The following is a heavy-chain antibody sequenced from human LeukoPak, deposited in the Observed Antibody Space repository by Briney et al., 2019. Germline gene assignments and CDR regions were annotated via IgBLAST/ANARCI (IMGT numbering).Heavy chain of an antibody. CDR2: ISSSSSYI. V-gene: IGHV3-21*01. CDR3: ARVISCSGGSCYIADY. J-gene: IGHJ4*02. D-gene: IGHD2-15*01. Sequence: GGSLRLSCAASGFTFSSYGMHWVRQAPGKGLEWVSSISSSSSYIYYADSVKGRFTISRDNAKNSLYLQMNSLRAEDTAVYYCARVISCSGGSCYIADYWGQGTLVTVSS. CDR1: GFTFSSYG.